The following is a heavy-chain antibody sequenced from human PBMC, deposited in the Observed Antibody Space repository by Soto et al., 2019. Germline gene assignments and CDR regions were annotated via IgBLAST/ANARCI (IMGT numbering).Heavy chain of an antibody. J-gene: IGHJ6*02. CDR2: ISYDGNNK. CDR1: GFTFSSYV. CDR3: ARAGCDGGRCYTLVGLRYGMDV. V-gene: IGHV3-30-3*01. D-gene: IGHD2-15*01. Sequence: QVQLVESGGGVVQPGRSLRLSCAASGFTFSSYVMHWVRQAPGQGLEWVAVISYDGNNKYYADSVKGRFTISRDNSKNTLYLQMNSLRAEDTAVYYCARAGCDGGRCYTLVGLRYGMDVWGQGTTVTVSS.